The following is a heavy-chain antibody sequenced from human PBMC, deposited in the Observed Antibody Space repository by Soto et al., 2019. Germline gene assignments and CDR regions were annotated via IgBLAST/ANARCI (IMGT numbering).Heavy chain of an antibody. CDR3: ATDGDLYYYDSTGYRNLQSSYAMDF. V-gene: IGHV1-69*13. CDR2: VIPIFGTA. CDR1: GGTFRSYA. J-gene: IGHJ6*02. Sequence: SVRVSCKASGGTFRSYAISWARQAPGQGLEWMGGVIPIFGTANYAQKFQDRVTITADESTSTAYMELSSLRSEDTAVYYCATDGDLYYYDSTGYRNLQSSYAMDFWGQGTTVTVS. D-gene: IGHD3-22*01.